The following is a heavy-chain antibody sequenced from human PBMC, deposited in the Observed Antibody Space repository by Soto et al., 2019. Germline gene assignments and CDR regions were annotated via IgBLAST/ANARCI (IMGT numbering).Heavy chain of an antibody. J-gene: IGHJ4*02. CDR1: GGTFSSYA. D-gene: IGHD3-3*01. CDR3: AREFWSGYYTGEGRADY. Sequence: SVKVSCKASGGTFSSYAISWVRQAPGQGLEWMGGIIPIFGTANYAQKFQGRVTITADESTSTAYMELSSLRSEDTAVYYCAREFWSGYYTGEGRADYWGQGTLVTVSS. V-gene: IGHV1-69*13. CDR2: IIPIFGTA.